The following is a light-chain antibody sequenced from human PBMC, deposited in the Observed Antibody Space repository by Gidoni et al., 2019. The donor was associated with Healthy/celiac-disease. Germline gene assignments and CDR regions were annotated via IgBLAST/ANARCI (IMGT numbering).Light chain of an antibody. CDR3: QQYNSYSWT. Sequence: DIQMTQSPSTLSASVGARVTITCRASQSSSSWLAWYQQKPGKAPKLLIYKASSLESGVPSRFSGSGSGTEFTLTISSLQPDDFATYYCQQYNSYSWTFAQGTKVEIK. CDR2: KAS. V-gene: IGKV1-5*03. J-gene: IGKJ1*01. CDR1: QSSSSW.